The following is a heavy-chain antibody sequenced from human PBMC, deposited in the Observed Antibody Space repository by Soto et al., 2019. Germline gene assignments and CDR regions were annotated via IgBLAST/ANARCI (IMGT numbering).Heavy chain of an antibody. Sequence: KPSETLSLTCTVSGGSISSGGYYWSWIRQHPGRGLEWIGYIYYNGNTYYNPSLKSRVTVSVDTSKNQFSLNVRSVTAADTAVYYCARCSLVVIPVPGFDTWGQGTLVTVSS. V-gene: IGHV4-31*03. J-gene: IGHJ5*02. D-gene: IGHD2-15*01. CDR3: ARCSLVVIPVPGFDT. CDR2: IYYNGNT. CDR1: GGSISSGGYY.